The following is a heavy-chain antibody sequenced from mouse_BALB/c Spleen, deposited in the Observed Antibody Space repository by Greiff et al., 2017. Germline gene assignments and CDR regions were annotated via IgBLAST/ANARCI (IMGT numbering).Heavy chain of an antibody. V-gene: IGHV14-4*02. D-gene: IGHD1-1*01. J-gene: IGHJ2*01. CDR2: IDPENGDT. CDR3: KRRTTVVARDY. Sequence: VQLKQSGAELVRSGASVKLSCTASGFNTKDYYMHWVKQRPEQGLEWIGWIDPENGDTEYAPKFQGKATMTADTSSNTAYLQLSSLTSEDTAVYYCKRRTTVVARDYWGQGTTLTVSS. CDR1: GFNTKDYY.